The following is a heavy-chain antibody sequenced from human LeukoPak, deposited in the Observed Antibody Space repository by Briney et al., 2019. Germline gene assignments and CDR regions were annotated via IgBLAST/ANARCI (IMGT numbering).Heavy chain of an antibody. Sequence: GGSLRLSCADSGFTFSSYWMHWVRQAPGKGLVWISRINSDGSTTNYADSVKGRFTVSRDNAKNTLYLQMNSLRAEDTAMYYCARGSAVTGVHWGQGTLVTVSS. CDR2: INSDGSTT. D-gene: IGHD1-14*01. CDR3: ARGSAVTGVH. J-gene: IGHJ4*02. V-gene: IGHV3-74*01. CDR1: GFTFSSYW.